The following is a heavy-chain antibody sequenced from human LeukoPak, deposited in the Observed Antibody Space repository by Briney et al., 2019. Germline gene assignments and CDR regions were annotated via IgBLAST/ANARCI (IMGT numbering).Heavy chain of an antibody. V-gene: IGHV3-74*01. J-gene: IGHJ4*02. CDR2: INSDGSWT. Sequence: GGSLRLSCVASGNYWMHWVRQAPGKGLVWVSHINSDGSWTSYADSVKGRFTISKDNAKNTVYLQMNSLRAEDTAIYYCVSFYETYWGRGTLVTVSS. D-gene: IGHD2/OR15-2a*01. CDR1: GNYW. CDR3: VSFYETY.